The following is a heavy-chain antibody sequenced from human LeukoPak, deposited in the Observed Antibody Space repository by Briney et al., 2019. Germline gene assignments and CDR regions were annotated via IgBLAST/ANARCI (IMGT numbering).Heavy chain of an antibody. CDR2: IYYSGST. CDR1: GVSICDYY. V-gene: IGHV4-59*12. J-gene: IGHJ5*02. CDR3: ARGGYCSSTSCYPNWFDP. Sequence: SETLSLTSTVSGVSICDYYMSWIRQPSGRGLEWVGYIYYSGSTNYRPSLKRRVTRSVDASTTHSSLKLSSVTAADTAVYYCARGGYCSSTSCYPNWFDPWGQGTLVTASS. D-gene: IGHD2-2*01.